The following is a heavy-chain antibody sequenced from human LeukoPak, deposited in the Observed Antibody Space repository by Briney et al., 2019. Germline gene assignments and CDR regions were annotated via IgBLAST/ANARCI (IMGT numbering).Heavy chain of an antibody. D-gene: IGHD2-8*01. CDR2: INSDESST. V-gene: IGHV3-74*01. Sequence: AGSLTLSCPVSGFSFSSYWMHWVRQPPGKGLVWVARINSDESSTSYADNVKGRFTITRDKAKNTLYLQMKSLRAEDTAMYYCAKNSVRILYAIDYWGQGTLVTVSS. CDR1: GFSFSSYW. CDR3: AKNSVRILYAIDY. J-gene: IGHJ4*02.